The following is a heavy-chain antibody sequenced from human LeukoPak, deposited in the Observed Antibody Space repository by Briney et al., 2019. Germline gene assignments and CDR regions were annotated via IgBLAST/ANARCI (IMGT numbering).Heavy chain of an antibody. CDR3: GKGGGHSNGRIDY. V-gene: IGHV3-23*01. CDR2: IVGSGGST. J-gene: IGHJ4*02. D-gene: IGHD6-19*01. Sequence: GGSLRLSCAASGFTFSSSAMIWVRQAPGKGLEWVSGIVGSGGSTYYADSVKGRFSISRDNSRNTLYFEMNSLRAEDTAVYYCGKGGGHSNGRIDYWGQGTLVTASS. CDR1: GFTFSSSA.